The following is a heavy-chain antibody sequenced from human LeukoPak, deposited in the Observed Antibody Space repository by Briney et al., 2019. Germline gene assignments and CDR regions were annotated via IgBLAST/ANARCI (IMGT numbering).Heavy chain of an antibody. V-gene: IGHV1-18*01. J-gene: IGHJ6*02. CDR2: TSAYNGNT. Sequence: ASVKVSCKASGYTFTSYGISWVRQAPGQGLEWMGWTSAYNGNTNYAQKLQGRVTMTTDTSTSTAYMELRSLRSDDTAVYYCARVLDYYDSSGQYYYYGMDVWGQGTTVTVSS. CDR3: ARVLDYYDSSGQYYYYGMDV. D-gene: IGHD3-22*01. CDR1: GYTFTSYG.